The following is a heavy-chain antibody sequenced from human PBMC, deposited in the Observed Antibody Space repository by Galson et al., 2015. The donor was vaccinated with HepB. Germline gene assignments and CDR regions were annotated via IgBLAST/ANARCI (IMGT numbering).Heavy chain of an antibody. CDR1: GFTFSDYY. Sequence: SLRLSCAASGFTFSDYYMSWIRQAPGKGLEWVSYISSSSSYTNYADSVKGRFTISRDNAKNSLYLQMNSLRAEDTAVYYCARAGYSYGLRYFDYWGQGTLVTVSS. J-gene: IGHJ4*02. D-gene: IGHD5-18*01. CDR2: ISSSSSYT. CDR3: ARAGYSYGLRYFDY. V-gene: IGHV3-11*06.